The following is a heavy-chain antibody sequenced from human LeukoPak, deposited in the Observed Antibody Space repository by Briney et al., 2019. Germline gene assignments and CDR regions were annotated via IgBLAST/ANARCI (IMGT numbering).Heavy chain of an antibody. V-gene: IGHV3-23*01. CDR1: GFTFHNYA. D-gene: IGHD3-22*01. Sequence: GGSLRLSCAASGFTFHNYAMSWVRQAPGKGLEWVSAISSSGDITFYADSVEGGFTISSDNSRYTLYLQLNSLRAEDAAMYYCAKDRTNYHESNGHYYRRNGDYWGQGTLVTVSS. J-gene: IGHJ4*02. CDR3: AKDRTNYHESNGHYYRRNGDY. CDR2: ISSSGDIT.